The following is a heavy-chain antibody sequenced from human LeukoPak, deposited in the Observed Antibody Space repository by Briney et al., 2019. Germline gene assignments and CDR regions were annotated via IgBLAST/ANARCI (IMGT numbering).Heavy chain of an antibody. V-gene: IGHV3-21*01. CDR1: GVTFSSDS. CDR2: ISSSSSYI. J-gene: IGHJ1*01. D-gene: IGHD3-3*01. Sequence: GGSLRLSRAASGVTFSSDSMNWVRPAPGEGVEWGSSISSSSSYIYYADSVKGRFTISRDNAKNSLYLQMTSLRAEDTAVYYCARSPIFGEHPEYFQHWGQGTLVTVSS. CDR3: ARSPIFGEHPEYFQH.